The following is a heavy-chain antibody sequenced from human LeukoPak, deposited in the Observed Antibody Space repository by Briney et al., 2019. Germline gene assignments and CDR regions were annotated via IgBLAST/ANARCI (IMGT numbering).Heavy chain of an antibody. J-gene: IGHJ3*02. CDR2: IYPGDSDT. Sequence: GEFLKISCKGSGYSFTSYWIGWVRQMPGKGLEWMGIIYPGDSDTRYSPSFQGQVTISADKSISTAYLQWSSLKASDTAMYYCARHRWIFGVVNDAFDIWGQGTMVTVSS. D-gene: IGHD3-3*01. CDR1: GYSFTSYW. V-gene: IGHV5-51*01. CDR3: ARHRWIFGVVNDAFDI.